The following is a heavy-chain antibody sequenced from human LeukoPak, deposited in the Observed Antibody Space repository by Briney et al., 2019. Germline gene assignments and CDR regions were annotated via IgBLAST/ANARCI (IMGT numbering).Heavy chain of an antibody. CDR3: ARASLLWSSSRDAFDI. Sequence: PGGSLRLSCAASGFTFSAYAMHWVRQAPGKGLEWVAFISYDGSNKYSADSVKGRFTISRDNSKNTLYLQMNSLRAEDTAVYYCARASLLWSSSRDAFDIWGQGIMVTVSS. CDR1: GFTFSAYA. J-gene: IGHJ3*02. D-gene: IGHD6-13*01. V-gene: IGHV3-30-3*01. CDR2: ISYDGSNK.